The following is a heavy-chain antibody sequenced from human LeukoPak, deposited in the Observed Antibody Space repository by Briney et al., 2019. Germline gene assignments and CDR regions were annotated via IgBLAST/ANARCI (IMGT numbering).Heavy chain of an antibody. D-gene: IGHD3-10*01. V-gene: IGHV4-30-4*01. CDR3: ARGPHYYYGSGTHYTWYGMDV. Sequence: SQTLSLTCTVSGGSISSGDYYWSWIRQPPGKGLEWIGYIHYSGSTYYNPSLKSRLTIPLDTSKNQFSLKLTSATAADTAVYYCARGPHYYYGSGTHYTWYGMDVWGQGTRSPSP. J-gene: IGHJ6*02. CDR1: GGSISSGDYY. CDR2: IHYSGST.